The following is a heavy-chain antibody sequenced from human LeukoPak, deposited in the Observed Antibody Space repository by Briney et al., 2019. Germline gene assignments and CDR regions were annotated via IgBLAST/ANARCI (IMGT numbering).Heavy chain of an antibody. V-gene: IGHV5-51*01. CDR3: AKEGMTASGIGLDY. CDR1: GYIFTNYW. J-gene: IGHJ4*02. Sequence: GESLKISCKASGYIFTNYWIGWVRQTPGKGLEWMGIIYPGDSGARYSPSFQGQVTISADKSISTAYLQWDSLKASDTAMYYCAKEGMTASGIGLDYWGQGTLVTVSS. D-gene: IGHD2-21*02. CDR2: IYPGDSGA.